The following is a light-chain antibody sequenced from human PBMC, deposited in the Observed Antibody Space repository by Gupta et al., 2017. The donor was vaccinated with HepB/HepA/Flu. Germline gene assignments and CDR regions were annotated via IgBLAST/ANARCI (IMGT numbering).Light chain of an antibody. CDR1: QSVSSY. Sequence: EIVLTQSPATLSLSPGESATLSCRASQSVSSYFAWYQQNPGQAPRLLIYDASNRATGIPARSSGSGSGTDFPLTISSLDPEDFAVYYCQQRSNWPRTFGQGTKVEIK. J-gene: IGKJ1*01. CDR2: DAS. V-gene: IGKV3-11*01. CDR3: QQRSNWPRT.